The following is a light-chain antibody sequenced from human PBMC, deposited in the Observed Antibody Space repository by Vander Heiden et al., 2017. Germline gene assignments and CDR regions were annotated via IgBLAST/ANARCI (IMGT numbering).Light chain of an antibody. V-gene: IGKV3-11*01. J-gene: IGKJ4*01. CDR1: QSVSSY. CDR2: DAS. CDR3: QQRSNRHLT. Sequence: EIVLTQSPSCLSLSPGERATLSCRASQSVSSYLAWYQQKPGESPRNLIYDASKRAAGSPARFSGSGSGTDFTLTISSLEPEDFAVYYCQQRSNRHLTFGGGTKVEIK.